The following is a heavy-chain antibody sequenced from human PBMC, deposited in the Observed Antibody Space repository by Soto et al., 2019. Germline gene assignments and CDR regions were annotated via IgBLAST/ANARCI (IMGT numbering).Heavy chain of an antibody. D-gene: IGHD2-21*01. V-gene: IGHV4-4*02. Sequence: QVQLQESGPGLVEPSGTLSLTCAVSGASISSNYWWSWVSQSPGEELQWIGEIFYNEGANYNPSLKSRFAILEVTANDQIFLKLTSISAADTAIYYCGRNGAYIFDYWGQVTLVTFSA. J-gene: IGHJ4*02. CDR1: GASISSNYW. CDR2: IFYNEGA. CDR3: GRNGAYIFDY.